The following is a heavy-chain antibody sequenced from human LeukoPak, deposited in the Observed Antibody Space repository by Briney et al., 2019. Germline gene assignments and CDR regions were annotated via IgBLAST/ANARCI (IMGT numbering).Heavy chain of an antibody. CDR2: INHSGST. J-gene: IGHJ4*02. CDR3: ARAYGAWDY. CDR1: GGSFSGYY. D-gene: IGHD4-17*01. Sequence: PSETPSLTCAVYGGSFSGYYWSWIRQPPGKGLEWIGEINHSGSTNYNPSLKSRVTISVDTSKNQFSLKLSSVTAADTAVYYCARAYGAWDYWGQGTLVTVSS. V-gene: IGHV4-34*01.